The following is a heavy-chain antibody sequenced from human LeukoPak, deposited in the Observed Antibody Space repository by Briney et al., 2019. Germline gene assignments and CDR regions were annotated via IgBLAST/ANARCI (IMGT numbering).Heavy chain of an antibody. CDR1: GFTFSDHY. V-gene: IGHV3-72*01. CDR3: ARAYTSGWYSPGY. J-gene: IGHJ4*02. Sequence: GGSLRLSCAASGFTFSDHYMDWVRQAPGKGLEWVGRSRNKANSYTTDYAASVKGRFTISRDDSKNSLYLQMNSLKTEDTAVYYCARAYTSGWYSPGYWGQGTLVTVSS. CDR2: SRNKANSYTT. D-gene: IGHD6-19*01.